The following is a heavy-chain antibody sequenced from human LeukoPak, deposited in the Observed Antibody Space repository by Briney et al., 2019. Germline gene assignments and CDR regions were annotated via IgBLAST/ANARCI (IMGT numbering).Heavy chain of an antibody. J-gene: IGHJ4*02. D-gene: IGHD6-19*01. CDR2: ISSSGDSE. CDR3: ARDRGAVAGQYFDY. V-gene: IGHV3-11*01. Sequence: GGSLRLSCAASGFTFSGYYMSWIRQAPGKGPEWISYISSSGDSEYYADSVKGRFTISRDNAKNSLYLQMNSLRAEDTAVYYCARDRGAVAGQYFDYWAREPWSPSPQ. CDR1: GFTFSGYY.